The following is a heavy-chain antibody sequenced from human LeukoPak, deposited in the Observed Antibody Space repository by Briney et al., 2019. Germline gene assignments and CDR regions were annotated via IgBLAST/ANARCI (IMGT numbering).Heavy chain of an antibody. V-gene: IGHV1-2*02. CDR3: ARDLTRLDVDEY. CDR2: INPNSGDT. J-gene: IGHJ4*02. Sequence: GASVKVSCKAPGYTFTAYYIHWVRQAPGQGLEWMAWINPNSGDTNYAQKFLGRVTVTSDTSISTAYMELSRLTSDDPAVYYCARDLTRLDVDEYWGQGTLVTVSS. CDR1: GYTFTAYY. D-gene: IGHD4-11*01.